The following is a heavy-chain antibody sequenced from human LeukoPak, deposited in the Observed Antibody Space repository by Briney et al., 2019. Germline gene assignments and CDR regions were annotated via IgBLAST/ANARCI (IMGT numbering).Heavy chain of an antibody. D-gene: IGHD6-13*01. CDR2: IYPGDSDT. CDR1: GCSFTSYW. CDR3: ARTRGVAAAGTGENWFDP. Sequence: GESLKISCKGSGCSFTSYWIGWVRQMPGKGLEWMGIIYPGDSDTRYSPSFQGQVTISADKSISTAYLQWSSLKASDTAMYYCARTRGVAAAGTGENWFDPWGQGTLVTVSS. J-gene: IGHJ5*02. V-gene: IGHV5-51*01.